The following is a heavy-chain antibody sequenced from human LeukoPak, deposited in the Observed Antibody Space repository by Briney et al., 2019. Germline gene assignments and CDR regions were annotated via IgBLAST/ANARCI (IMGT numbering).Heavy chain of an antibody. V-gene: IGHV3-23*01. J-gene: IGHJ4*02. D-gene: IGHD6-6*01. CDR3: ARGPNSNWSGLDF. CDR2: ISGSDGST. CDR1: GFTFSSYA. Sequence: PGGSLRLSCAAPGFTFSSYATSWVCQAPGKGLEWVSAISGSDGSTYYADSVKGRFTISRDNSKNTLYLQMNSLRAEDTAVYYCARGPNSNWSGLDFWGQGTLLTVSS.